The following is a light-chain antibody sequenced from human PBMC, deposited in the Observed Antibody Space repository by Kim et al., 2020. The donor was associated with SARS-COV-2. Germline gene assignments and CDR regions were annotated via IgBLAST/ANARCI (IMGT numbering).Light chain of an antibody. CDR1: YNR. CDR3: SSSTSSGTWV. V-gene: IGLV2-18*02. Sequence: YNRVSWYQQPPGTAPKLMIYEVNNRPSGVPDRFSGSKSGNTASLTITGLQAEDEADYYCSSSTSSGTWVFGEGTQLTVL. J-gene: IGLJ3*02. CDR2: EVN.